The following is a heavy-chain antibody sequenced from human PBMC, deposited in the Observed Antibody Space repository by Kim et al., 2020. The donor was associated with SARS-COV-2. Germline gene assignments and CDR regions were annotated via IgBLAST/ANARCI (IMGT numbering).Heavy chain of an antibody. Sequence: SETLSLICTVSGASISNYYWSWIRQPPGKGLEWIGYIYYSGSTNYNPSLKSRVTISIDTPKSQFSLKMSSVTAADTAVYYCPRGLRYGDYWGQGTLVTVS. CDR2: IYYSGST. V-gene: IGHV4-59*08. J-gene: IGHJ4*02. CDR1: GASISNYY. CDR3: PRGLRYGDY. D-gene: IGHD1-1*01.